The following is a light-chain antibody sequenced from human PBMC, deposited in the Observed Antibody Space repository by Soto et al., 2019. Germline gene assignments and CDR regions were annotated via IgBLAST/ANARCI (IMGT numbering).Light chain of an antibody. Sequence: ETVMTQSPATLSVSPGERATLSCRASQTINGNLAWYQRKPGQAPRLLMYATSVRATGIPARFSGSGSGTEYTLTISSQQSEDFAVFYCQQYNSWYTFGQGTKLEIK. CDR1: QTINGN. J-gene: IGKJ2*01. V-gene: IGKV3-15*01. CDR2: ATS. CDR3: QQYNSWYT.